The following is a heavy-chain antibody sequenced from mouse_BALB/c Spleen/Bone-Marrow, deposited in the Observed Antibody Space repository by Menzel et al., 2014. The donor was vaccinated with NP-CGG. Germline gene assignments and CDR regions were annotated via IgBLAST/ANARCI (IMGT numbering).Heavy chain of an antibody. CDR2: IRNKANGYTT. CDR1: GFTFTDHY. Sequence: EVKVVDSGGGLVQPGSFLRLSCATSGFTFTDHYMSWVRQPPGKALEWLGFIRNKANGYTTEYSASVKGRFTISRDNSQSIVYLQMNTLRAEDSATYYCARDYLYYFDYWGQGTTLTVSS. D-gene: IGHD2-1*01. J-gene: IGHJ2*01. CDR3: ARDYLYYFDY. V-gene: IGHV7-3*02.